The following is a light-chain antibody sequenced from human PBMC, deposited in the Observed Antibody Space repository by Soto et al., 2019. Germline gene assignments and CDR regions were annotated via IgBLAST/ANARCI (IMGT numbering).Light chain of an antibody. CDR2: DDS. V-gene: IGLV3-21*02. Sequence: SYELTQPPSVSVAPGQTARITCGGHRIGSKSVHWFQQRPGQAPLLVVYDDSERPSGIPERFSGSNSGNTATLTISRVEAGDEADYYCHVWDSSSDHPFGGGTKVTVL. CDR3: HVWDSSSDHP. J-gene: IGLJ2*01. CDR1: RIGSKS.